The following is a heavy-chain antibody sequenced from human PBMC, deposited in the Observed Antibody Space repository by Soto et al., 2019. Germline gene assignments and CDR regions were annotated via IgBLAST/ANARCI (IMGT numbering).Heavy chain of an antibody. D-gene: IGHD6-6*01. J-gene: IGHJ6*02. CDR1: GYSFTSYW. V-gene: IGHV5-51*01. CDR3: ATSNNSSSRYYYYYYGMDV. Sequence: GESLKISCKGSGYSFTSYWIGWVRQMPGKGLEWMGIIYPGDSDTRYSPSFQGQVTISADKSISTAYLQWSSLKALDTAMYYCATSNNSSSRYYYYYYGMDVWGQGTTVTVSS. CDR2: IYPGDSDT.